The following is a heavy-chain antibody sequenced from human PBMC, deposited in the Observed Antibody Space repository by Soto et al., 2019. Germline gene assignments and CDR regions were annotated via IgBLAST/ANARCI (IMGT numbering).Heavy chain of an antibody. Sequence: PGGSLRLSCAASGFTFSSYAMSWVRQAPGKGLEWVSAISGSGGSTYYADSVKGRFTISRDNSKNTLYLQMNSLRAEDTAVYYCAKDSPRRQTYYYDSSGYYSGSFYDYWGQGTLVTVSS. D-gene: IGHD3-22*01. CDR1: GFTFSSYA. CDR3: AKDSPRRQTYYYDSSGYYSGSFYDY. J-gene: IGHJ4*02. CDR2: ISGSGGST. V-gene: IGHV3-23*01.